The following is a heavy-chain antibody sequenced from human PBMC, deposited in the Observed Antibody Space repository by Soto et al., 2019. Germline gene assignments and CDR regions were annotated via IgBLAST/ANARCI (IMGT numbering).Heavy chain of an antibody. CDR1: FASFSSNSYH. Sequence: PSETLSLTCSVSFASFSSNSYHWGWIRQPPGKGLEWIGSISYTGTTYYSPSLKSRVTISADTSKKQLSLKLDSATAADTAVYYCARLVVVAPVANVWGQGTLVTVSS. CDR2: ISYTGTT. CDR3: ARLVVVAPVANV. V-gene: IGHV4-39*01. D-gene: IGHD2-15*01. J-gene: IGHJ4*02.